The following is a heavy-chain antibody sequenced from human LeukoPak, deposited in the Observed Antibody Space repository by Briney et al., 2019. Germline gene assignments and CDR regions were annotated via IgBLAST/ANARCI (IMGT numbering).Heavy chain of an antibody. CDR2: IYIGGST. D-gene: IGHD6-13*01. V-gene: IGHV3-66*01. J-gene: IGHJ6*02. CDR3: ARDKSANYYYYAMDV. CDR1: GFTVSSNY. Sequence: PGGSLRLSCAASGFTVSSNYMSWVRQAPGKGLEWVSVIYIGGSTYYADFVKVRFTISRDISKNTLYLQMNSLRAEDTAVYYCARDKSANYYYYAMDVWGQGTTVTVSS.